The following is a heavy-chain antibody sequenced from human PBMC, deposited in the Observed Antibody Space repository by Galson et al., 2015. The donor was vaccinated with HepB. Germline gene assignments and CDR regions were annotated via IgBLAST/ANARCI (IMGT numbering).Heavy chain of an antibody. CDR1: GFTFSSYA. Sequence: SLRLSCAASGFTFSSYAMHWVRQAPGKGLEWVAVISYDGSNKYYADSVKGRFTISRDNSKNTLYLQMNSLRAEDTAVYYCARDITYYYGSGVVNYFDYWGQGTLVTVSS. V-gene: IGHV3-30-3*01. D-gene: IGHD3-10*01. CDR3: ARDITYYYGSGVVNYFDY. CDR2: ISYDGSNK. J-gene: IGHJ4*02.